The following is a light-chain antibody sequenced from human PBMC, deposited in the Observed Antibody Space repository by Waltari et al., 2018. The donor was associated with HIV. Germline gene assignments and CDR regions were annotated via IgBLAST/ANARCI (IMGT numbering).Light chain of an antibody. CDR3: QKYNSAPWT. CDR2: AAS. V-gene: IGKV1-27*01. J-gene: IGKJ1*01. CDR1: PGISNY. Sequence: DIQMTQSPSSLSASVGDRVPITCRASPGISNYLAWYQQKPGKVPTLLIYAASTLQSGAPSRFSGSGSGTDFTLTISSLQPEDVATYYCQKYNSAPWTFGQGTKVEIK.